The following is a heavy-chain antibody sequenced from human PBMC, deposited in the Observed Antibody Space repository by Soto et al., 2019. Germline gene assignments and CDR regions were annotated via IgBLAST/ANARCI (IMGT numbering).Heavy chain of an antibody. CDR3: ARVAGSWGLNWLDP. CDR2: INHSGST. J-gene: IGHJ5*02. D-gene: IGHD6-13*01. CDR1: GGSFSGYY. Sequence: PSETLSLTCAVYGGSFSGYYWSWIRQPPGKGLEWIGEINHSGSTNYNPSLKSRVTISVDTSKNQFSLKLSSVTAADTAVYYCARVAGSWGLNWLDPCGQGTLVTVSS. V-gene: IGHV4-34*01.